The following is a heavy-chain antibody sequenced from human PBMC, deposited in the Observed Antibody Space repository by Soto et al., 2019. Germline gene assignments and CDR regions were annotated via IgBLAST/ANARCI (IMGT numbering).Heavy chain of an antibody. CDR3: ATPPGPAPVNDDY. D-gene: IGHD1-1*01. J-gene: IGHJ4*02. CDR2: IYYSGST. CDR1: GGSISSSSYY. V-gene: IGHV4-39*01. Sequence: PSETLSLTCTVSGGSISSSSYYWGWIRQPPGKGLEWIGSIYYSGSTYYNPSLKSRVTISVDTSKNQFSLKLSSVTAAGTAVYYCATPPGPAPVNDDYWGQGTLVTVSS.